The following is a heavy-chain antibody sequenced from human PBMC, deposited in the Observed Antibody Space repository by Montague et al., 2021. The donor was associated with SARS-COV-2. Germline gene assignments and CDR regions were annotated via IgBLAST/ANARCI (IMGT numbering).Heavy chain of an antibody. CDR3: ARLGFVELWLNLGWFDP. J-gene: IGHJ5*02. CDR2: VYYSGST. D-gene: IGHD3-16*02. CDR1: GDSIRSSGYY. V-gene: IGHV4-39*01. Sequence: SETLSLTCSVSGDSIRSSGYYWGWIRQPPGKGLEWIGTVYYSGSTNYNPSLKSRVTMTVDTSKNQFSLELRSVTAADTAVYYCARLGFVELWLNLGWFDPWG.